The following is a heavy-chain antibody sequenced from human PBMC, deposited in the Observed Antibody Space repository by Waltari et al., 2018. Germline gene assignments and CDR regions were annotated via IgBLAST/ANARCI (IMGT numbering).Heavy chain of an antibody. V-gene: IGHV4-4*07. CDR2: VFTDGKT. J-gene: IGHJ3*01. Sequence: QVQLQESGPGLVKPSETLSLTCSVSGAPMTNYYWSWIRLPAGRGLEWIGRVFTDGKTHYAASLRSRVTMSMDTSKDQFSLKLTSVTAADTALYYCARAQEGHDAFDFWGQGTMVTVSS. CDR3: ARAQEGHDAFDF. CDR1: GAPMTNYY.